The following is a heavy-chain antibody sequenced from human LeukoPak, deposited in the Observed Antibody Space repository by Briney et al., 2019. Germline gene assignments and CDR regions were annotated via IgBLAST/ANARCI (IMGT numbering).Heavy chain of an antibody. CDR2: INSDARNT. D-gene: IGHD3-3*01. CDR1: GFTFSSYW. Sequence: PGGSLRLSCAASGFTFSSYWMYWVRQAPGKGLVWVSRINSDARNTNYADSVQGRFTISRDNAKNPLYLQMNSLRVEDTAVYYCASGIGVGDSFDIWGQGTMVTVSS. CDR3: ASGIGVGDSFDI. V-gene: IGHV3-74*01. J-gene: IGHJ3*02.